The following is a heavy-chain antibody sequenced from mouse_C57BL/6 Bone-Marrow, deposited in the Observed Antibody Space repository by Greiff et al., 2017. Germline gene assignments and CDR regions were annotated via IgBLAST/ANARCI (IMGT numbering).Heavy chain of an antibody. CDR3: ARGERYSGSSVGWFAY. V-gene: IGHV1-81*01. CDR2: IYPRSGNT. D-gene: IGHD1-1*01. CDR1: GYTFTSYG. Sequence: VQLQQSGAELARPGASVKLSCKASGYTFTSYGISWVKQRTGQGLEWIGEIYPRSGNTYYNEKFKGKATLTADKSSSTAYMELRSLTSEDSAVYFCARGERYSGSSVGWFAYWGQGTLVTVSA. J-gene: IGHJ3*01.